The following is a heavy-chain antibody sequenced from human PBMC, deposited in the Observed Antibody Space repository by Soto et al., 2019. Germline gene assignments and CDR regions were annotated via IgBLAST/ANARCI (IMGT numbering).Heavy chain of an antibody. CDR3: VRVYDVLTGSHSWFDP. D-gene: IGHD3-9*01. V-gene: IGHV3-66*01. CDR2: LYSGGST. Sequence: GGSLRLSCVASRFTVRNNYMSWVRQAPGKGLEWLSVLYSGGSTYYADSVKGRFTISGDNSKNTLYLQMNSLRAEDTVFFYCVRVYDVLTGSHSWFDPWGQGTLVTVSS. J-gene: IGHJ5*02. CDR1: RFTVRNNY.